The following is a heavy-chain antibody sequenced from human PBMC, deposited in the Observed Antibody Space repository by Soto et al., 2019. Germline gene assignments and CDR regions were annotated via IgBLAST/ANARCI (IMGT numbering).Heavy chain of an antibody. V-gene: IGHV4-59*01. CDR2: IYYSGST. D-gene: IGHD6-19*01. Sequence: PSETLSLTCTVSGGSISSYYWSWIRQPPGKGLEWIGYIYYSGSTNYNSSLKSRVTITVDTSKNQFSLKLSSVTAADTAVYYCVRDPGSGRYTSSLWGQGTLVTVSS. CDR3: VRDPGSGRYTSSL. J-gene: IGHJ4*02. CDR1: GGSISSYY.